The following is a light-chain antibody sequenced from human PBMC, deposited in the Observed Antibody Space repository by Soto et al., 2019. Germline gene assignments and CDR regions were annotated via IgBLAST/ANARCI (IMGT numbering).Light chain of an antibody. CDR1: QSVSSSY. CDR2: GAS. Sequence: EIVLTQSPGTLSLSPGERATLSCMAIQSVSSSYLAWYQQKPGQAPRLLIYGASSRATGIPDRFSGSGSGTDFTLTISSLEPEDFAVYYCQQHSNWPPITFGQGTRLEIK. CDR3: QQHSNWPPIT. V-gene: IGKV3D-20*02. J-gene: IGKJ5*01.